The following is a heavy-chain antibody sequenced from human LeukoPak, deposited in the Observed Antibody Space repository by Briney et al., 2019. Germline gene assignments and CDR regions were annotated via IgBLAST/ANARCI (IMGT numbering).Heavy chain of an antibody. CDR1: GFTFSNYW. D-gene: IGHD5-24*01. CDR3: AKDHGMATIYY. CDR2: ISYDGSNK. Sequence: GGSLRLSCAASGFTFSNYWMSWVRQAPGKGLEWVAVISYDGSNKYYADSVKGRFTISRDNSKNTLYLQMNSLRAEDTAVYYCAKDHGMATIYYWGQGTLVTVSS. V-gene: IGHV3-30*18. J-gene: IGHJ4*02.